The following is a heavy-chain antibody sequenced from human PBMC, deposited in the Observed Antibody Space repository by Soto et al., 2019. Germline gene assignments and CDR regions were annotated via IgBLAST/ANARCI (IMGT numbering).Heavy chain of an antibody. J-gene: IGHJ5*02. CDR3: ARVVGALGHWFDP. Sequence: QVQLVQSGAEVKKPGASVKVSCKASGYNFNNYTISWVRQAPGQGLEWMGRISAYNGNTNYAQKLQGRDTMTTDTSTSTAYMELRSLRSDDTAVYHCARVVGALGHWFDPWGQGTLVTVSS. CDR2: ISAYNGNT. D-gene: IGHD1-26*01. V-gene: IGHV1-18*01. CDR1: GYNFNNYT.